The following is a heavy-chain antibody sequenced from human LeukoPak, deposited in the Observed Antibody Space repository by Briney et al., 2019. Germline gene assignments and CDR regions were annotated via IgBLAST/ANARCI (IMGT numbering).Heavy chain of an antibody. CDR2: ISGSGGST. CDR3: AKDRRAYSSSWYRN. V-gene: IGHV3-23*01. J-gene: IGHJ4*02. D-gene: IGHD6-13*01. CDR1: GLTFSSYA. Sequence: GGSLRLSCAASGLTFSSYAMSWVRQAPGKGLEWVSAISGSGGSTYYADSVKGRFTISRDNSKNALYLQMNSLRAEDTAVYYCAKDRRAYSSSWYRNWGQGTLVTVSS.